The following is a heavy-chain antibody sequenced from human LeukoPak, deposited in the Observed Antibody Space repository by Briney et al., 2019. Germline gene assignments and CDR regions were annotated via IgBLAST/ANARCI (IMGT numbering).Heavy chain of an antibody. J-gene: IGHJ4*02. CDR3: AVLHCSSTSCYTSSFDF. D-gene: IGHD2-2*02. V-gene: IGHV3-21*01. CDR1: GFSFSTYS. Sequence: KAGGSLRLSCAASGFSFSTYSMNWVRQAPGKGLEWVSSISSSSSYINYADSVKGRFTISRDNAKNSLYLQMNSLRAEDTAVYYCAVLHCSSTSCYTSSFDFWGQGTLVAVSS. CDR2: ISSSSSYI.